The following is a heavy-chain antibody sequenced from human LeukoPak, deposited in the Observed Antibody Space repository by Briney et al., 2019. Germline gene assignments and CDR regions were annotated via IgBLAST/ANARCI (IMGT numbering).Heavy chain of an antibody. Sequence: GGSLRLSCAASGFTFSSYWMNWVRQAPGKGLVWVSRIASDGSSTTYADSVKGRFSISRDNAKNTLYLQMNSLRAEDTAVYYCAKHKPYDSSPYFDYWGQGTLVTVSS. CDR2: IASDGSST. V-gene: IGHV3-74*01. CDR3: AKHKPYDSSPYFDY. CDR1: GFTFSSYW. J-gene: IGHJ4*02. D-gene: IGHD3-22*01.